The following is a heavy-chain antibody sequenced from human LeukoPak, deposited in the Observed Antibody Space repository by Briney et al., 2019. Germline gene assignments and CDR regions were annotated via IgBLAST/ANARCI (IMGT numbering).Heavy chain of an antibody. Sequence: GGSLRLSCAASGFTFSSYTMNWVRQAPGKGLEWVSYISSGNSNIYYADSVKGRFTISRDNAKNSLYLQMNSLRAEDTAIYYCAKDGYSSSRYALLNYFDYWGQGTLVTVSS. CDR1: GFTFSSYT. CDR2: ISSGNSNI. D-gene: IGHD6-13*01. CDR3: AKDGYSSSRYALLNYFDY. V-gene: IGHV3-48*01. J-gene: IGHJ4*02.